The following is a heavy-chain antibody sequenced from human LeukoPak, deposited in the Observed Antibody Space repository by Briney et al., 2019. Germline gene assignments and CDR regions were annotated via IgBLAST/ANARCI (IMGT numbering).Heavy chain of an antibody. D-gene: IGHD2-2*01. CDR3: ARARDCSSTSCYYYYYYMDV. V-gene: IGHV4-34*01. Sequence: SETLSLTCAVSGGSFSGYYWSWIRQPPGKGLEWIGEINHSGSTNYNPSLKSRVTISVDTSKNQFSLKLSSVTAADTAVYYCARARDCSSTSCYYYYYYMDVWGKGTTVTVSS. CDR1: GGSFSGYY. CDR2: INHSGST. J-gene: IGHJ6*03.